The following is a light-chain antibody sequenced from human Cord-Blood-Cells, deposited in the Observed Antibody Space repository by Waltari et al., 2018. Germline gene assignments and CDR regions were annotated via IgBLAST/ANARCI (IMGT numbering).Light chain of an antibody. J-gene: IGKJ2*01. CDR1: QSVSSY. Sequence: EIVLTQSPATLSLSPGERATLSCRASQSVSSYLAWYQQKPGQSPRLLIYEASNRATGIPASVSGSGSGTDFTLTISSLEPEDLAVYYFQQRSNWPPYTFGQGTKLEIK. CDR2: EAS. CDR3: QQRSNWPPYT. V-gene: IGKV3-11*01.